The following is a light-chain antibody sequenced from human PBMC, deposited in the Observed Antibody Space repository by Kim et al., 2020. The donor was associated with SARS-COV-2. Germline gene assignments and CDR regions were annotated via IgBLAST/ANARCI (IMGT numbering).Light chain of an antibody. J-gene: IGKJ2*01. CDR2: GAS. V-gene: IGKV3-20*01. Sequence: WSPGERAPLSCRASQSVNSRYLAWYQVKPGQAPRLLIFGASSWATGVPDRFSGSGSGTDFTLTISSLEPEDFAVYYCQQYGTLPYTFGQGTKLEI. CDR3: QQYGTLPYT. CDR1: QSVNSRY.